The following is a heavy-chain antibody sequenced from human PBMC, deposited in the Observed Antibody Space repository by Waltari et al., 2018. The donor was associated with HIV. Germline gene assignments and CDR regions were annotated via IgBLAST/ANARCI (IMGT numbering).Heavy chain of an antibody. D-gene: IGHD3-3*01. J-gene: IGHJ4*02. CDR1: GLSFSASG. CDR3: GKDSNYFYDSTGYYCDF. V-gene: IGHV3-30*02. Sequence: QVRLVESGGGVVPPGGSLRLSCARSGLSFSASGIPRVRQAPGKGLEWVACIRHDDSNRYYRDSVKGRFTISRDNSKNTVDLQMNNLKAEDTAVYYCGKDSNYFYDSTGYYCDFWGQGTLVTVSS. CDR2: IRHDDSNR.